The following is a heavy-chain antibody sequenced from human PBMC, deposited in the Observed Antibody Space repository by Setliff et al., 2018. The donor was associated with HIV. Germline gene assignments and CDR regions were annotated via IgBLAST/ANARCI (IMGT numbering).Heavy chain of an antibody. Sequence: GGSLRLSCAASGFTFSAHGMHWVRQAPGKGLERVAFINYDESSEYYVDSVKGRVTISRDNSKNTVDLQMNSLRAEDTAVYYCAKDGDYSNWDYDAFDIWGQGTMVTVSS. CDR1: GFTFSAHG. J-gene: IGHJ3*02. D-gene: IGHD1-7*01. CDR2: INYDESSE. CDR3: AKDGDYSNWDYDAFDI. V-gene: IGHV3-30*02.